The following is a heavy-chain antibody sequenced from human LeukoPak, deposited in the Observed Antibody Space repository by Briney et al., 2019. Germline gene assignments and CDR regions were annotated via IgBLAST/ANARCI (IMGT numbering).Heavy chain of an antibody. CDR1: GGTFSSYT. CDR2: IIPILGIA. V-gene: IGHV1-69*04. J-gene: IGHJ4*02. CDR3: AREIAVAGKNCFDY. Sequence: SVKVSCKASGGTFSSYTISWVRQAPGQGLEWMGRIIPILGIANYAQKFQGRVTITADKSTSTAYMELSSLRSEDTAVYYCAREIAVAGKNCFDYWGQGTLVTVSS. D-gene: IGHD6-19*01.